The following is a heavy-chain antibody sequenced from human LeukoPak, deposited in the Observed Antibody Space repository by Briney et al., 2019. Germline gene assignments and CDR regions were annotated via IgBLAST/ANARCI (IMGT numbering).Heavy chain of an antibody. CDR3: ARDPGRMTTVITLIEHWFDP. CDR2: IYYSGST. Sequence: PSETLSLTCAVYGGSFSGYYWSWIRQPPGKGLEWIGYIYYSGSTNYNPSLKSRVTISVDTSKNQFSLKLSSVTAADTAVYYCARDPGRMTTVITLIEHWFDPWGQGTLVTVSS. V-gene: IGHV4-59*01. CDR1: GGSFSGYY. J-gene: IGHJ5*02. D-gene: IGHD4-17*01.